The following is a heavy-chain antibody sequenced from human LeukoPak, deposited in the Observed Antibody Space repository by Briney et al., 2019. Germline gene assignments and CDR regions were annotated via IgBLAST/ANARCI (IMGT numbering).Heavy chain of an antibody. J-gene: IGHJ4*02. CDR3: ARPPRYSSGWYGY. CDR2: INPNSGGT. D-gene: IGHD6-19*01. CDR1: GYTFTGYY. Sequence: ASVKVSCKASGYTFTGYYMHWVRQAPGQXLEWMGWINPNSGGTNYAQKFQGRVTMTRDTSISTAYMELSRLRSDDTAVYYCARPPRYSSGWYGYWGQGTLVTVSS. V-gene: IGHV1-2*02.